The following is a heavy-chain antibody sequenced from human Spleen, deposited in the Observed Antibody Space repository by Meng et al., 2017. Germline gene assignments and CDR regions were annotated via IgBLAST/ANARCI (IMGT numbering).Heavy chain of an antibody. CDR3: ARGRGYSSGWYYFDY. V-gene: IGHV1-8*03. CDR2: MNPNSGNT. CDR1: GYTFTDYY. J-gene: IGHJ4*02. Sequence: ASVKVSCKASGYTFTDYYFHWVRQATGQGLEWMGWMNPNSGNTGYAQKFQGRVTITRNTSISTAYMELSSLRSEDTAVYYCARGRGYSSGWYYFDYWGQGTLVTVSS. D-gene: IGHD6-19*01.